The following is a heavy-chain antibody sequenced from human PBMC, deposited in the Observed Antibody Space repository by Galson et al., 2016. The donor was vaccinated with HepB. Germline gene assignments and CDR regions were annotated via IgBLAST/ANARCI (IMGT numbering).Heavy chain of an antibody. CDR3: ARGEGASGPYHEYYGLDV. J-gene: IGHJ6*02. D-gene: IGHD1-26*01. V-gene: IGHV1-2*02. CDR2: INVDTGGT. Sequence: SVKVSCKASGYTFTDYYIHWVRQAPGKGLEWMGWINVDTGGTHYAQKFQGRVTMTRDTSISTAYMELRRLRSDDTAVFYCARGEGASGPYHEYYGLDVWGQGTTVTVS. CDR1: GYTFTDYY.